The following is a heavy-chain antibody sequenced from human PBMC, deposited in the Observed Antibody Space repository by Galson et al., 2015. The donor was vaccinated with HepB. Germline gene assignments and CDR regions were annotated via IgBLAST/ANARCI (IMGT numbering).Heavy chain of an antibody. V-gene: IGHV1-69*13. Sequence: SVTVSCKASGGTFSSYAISWVRQAPGQGLEWMGGIIPIFGTANYAQKFQGRVTITADESTSTAYMELSSLRSEDTAVYYCARGYYYGSGSYRAFDIWGQGTMVTVSS. CDR3: ARGYYYGSGSYRAFDI. D-gene: IGHD3-10*01. J-gene: IGHJ3*02. CDR1: GGTFSSYA. CDR2: IIPIFGTA.